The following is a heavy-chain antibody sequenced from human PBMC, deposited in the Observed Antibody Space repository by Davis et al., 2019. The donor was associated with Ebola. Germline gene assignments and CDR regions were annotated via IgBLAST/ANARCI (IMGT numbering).Heavy chain of an antibody. J-gene: IGHJ5*02. CDR1: GGSISSSNW. D-gene: IGHD6-13*01. V-gene: IGHV4-4*02. CDR2: IYHSGST. CDR3: ARDWGSSSWYGGWFDP. Sequence: MPSETLSLTCAVSGGSISSSNWWSWVRQPPGKGLQWIGEIYHSGSTNYNSSLKSRVTISVDKSKNQFSLKLSSVTAADTAVYYCARDWGSSSWYGGWFDPWGQGTLVTVSS.